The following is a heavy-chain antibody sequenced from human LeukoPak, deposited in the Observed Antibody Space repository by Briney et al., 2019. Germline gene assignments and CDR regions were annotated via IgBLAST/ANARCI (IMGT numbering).Heavy chain of an antibody. CDR1: GGSFSGYY. CDR3: ARSPDPLDCGGTSCYFDY. V-gene: IGHV4-34*01. CDR2: INHSGST. J-gene: IGHJ4*02. D-gene: IGHD2-2*01. Sequence: PSETLSLTCAVYGGSFSGYYWSWIRQPPGKGLEWIGEINHSGSTNYNPSLKSRVTISVDTSKNQFSLKLSSVTAADTAVYYCARSPDPLDCGGTSCYFDYWGQGTLVTVSS.